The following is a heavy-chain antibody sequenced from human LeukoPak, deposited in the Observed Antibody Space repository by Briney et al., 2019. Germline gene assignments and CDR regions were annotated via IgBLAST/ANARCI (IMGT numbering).Heavy chain of an antibody. CDR3: ARGGMPYFYYYMDV. D-gene: IGHD1-1*01. CDR2: INTYNGKT. V-gene: IGHV1-18*01. Sequence: ASVKVSCKASDYTFTSYAINWVRQATGQGLEWMGWINTYNGKTNYAQNLQGRVTMTTDTATNTAYMELRSLTSDDTAVYYCARGGMPYFYYYMDVWGKGTTVTVSS. J-gene: IGHJ6*03. CDR1: DYTFTSYA.